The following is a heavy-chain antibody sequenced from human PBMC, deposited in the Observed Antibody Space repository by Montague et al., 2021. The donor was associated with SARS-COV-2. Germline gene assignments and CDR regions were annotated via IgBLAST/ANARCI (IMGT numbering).Heavy chain of an antibody. CDR3: ARGSYDILTGYYQLDY. D-gene: IGHD3-9*01. V-gene: IGHV3-21*01. CDR1: GFPFSSYS. CDR2: ISSSSSYI. J-gene: IGHJ4*02. Sequence: YRRLSCAASGFPFSSYSMNWVRQAPGKGLEWVSSISSSSSYIYYADSVKGRFTISRDNAKNSLYLQMNSLRAEDTAVYYCARGSYDILTGYYQLDYWGQGTLVTVSS.